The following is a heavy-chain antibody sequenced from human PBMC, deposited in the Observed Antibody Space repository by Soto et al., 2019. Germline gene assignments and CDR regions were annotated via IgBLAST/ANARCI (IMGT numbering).Heavy chain of an antibody. CDR2: ISSSSSYI. CDR1: GFTFSRYS. Sequence: GGSLRLSCAAYGFTFSRYSMNWVRPAPGKGREWVSSISSSSSYIYYADSVKGRFTISRDNAKNSLYLQMNSLRAADTAVYYCARGGYYYGSGSYYNYYYYYGMDVWGQGTTVIVSS. V-gene: IGHV3-21*01. J-gene: IGHJ6*02. D-gene: IGHD3-10*01. CDR3: ARGGYYYGSGSYYNYYYYYGMDV.